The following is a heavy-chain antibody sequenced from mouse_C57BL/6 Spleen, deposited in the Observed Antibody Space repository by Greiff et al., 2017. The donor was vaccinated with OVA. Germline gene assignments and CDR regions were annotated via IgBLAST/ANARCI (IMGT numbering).Heavy chain of an antibody. CDR2: IRNKANNPAT. Sequence: EVKLEESGGGLVQPGGSMKLSCAASGFTFSDAWMDWVRQSPEKGLEWVAEIRNKANNPATYYAESVKGRFTISRDDSTSSVYLQRSSLRAEDTGMYYCTRGRDPDGDFDYWGQGTTLTVSS. CDR1: GFTFSDAW. V-gene: IGHV6-6*01. CDR3: TRGRDPDGDFDY. D-gene: IGHD1-2*01. J-gene: IGHJ2*01.